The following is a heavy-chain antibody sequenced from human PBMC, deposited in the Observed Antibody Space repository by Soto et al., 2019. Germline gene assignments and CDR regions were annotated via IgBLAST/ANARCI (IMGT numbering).Heavy chain of an antibody. CDR1: GYTFTTYY. CDR2: INPSGGST. CDR3: ARRETNFGEDAFDI. V-gene: IGHV1-46*01. Sequence: QVQLVQSGAEVKKPGASVKVSCKASGYTFTTYYMHWVRQAPGQGLEWMGIINPSGGSTSYPQKFQGRVTTTRDTSTSTVYMELSSLRSEDTAFYYCARRETNFGEDAFDIWGQGTMVTVSS. D-gene: IGHD3-16*01. J-gene: IGHJ3*02.